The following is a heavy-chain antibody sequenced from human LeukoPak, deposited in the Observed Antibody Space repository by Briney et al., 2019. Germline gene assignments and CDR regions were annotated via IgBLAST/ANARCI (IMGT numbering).Heavy chain of an antibody. J-gene: IGHJ6*03. V-gene: IGHV1-2*02. Sequence: ASVKASCKASGYPFTGYYIHWMRQAPGQGLEWMGWINPNTGGTNYAQKLQGRVTMTTDTSTSTAYMELRSLRSDDTAVYYCARDPRYSSSWYYYYMDVWGKGTTVTISS. D-gene: IGHD6-13*01. CDR1: GYPFTGYY. CDR3: ARDPRYSSSWYYYYMDV. CDR2: INPNTGGT.